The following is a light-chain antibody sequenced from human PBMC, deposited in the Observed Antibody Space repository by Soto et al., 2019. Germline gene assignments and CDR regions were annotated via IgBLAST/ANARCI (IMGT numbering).Light chain of an antibody. CDR1: QSIRTY. J-gene: IGKJ4*01. Sequence: DIQMTQSPSSLSASVGDRVTITCRASQSIRTYLNWYQQKPGKAPKLVIYAASSLKSGVPSRLSGSGSGTDFTLTISSLQPEDFATYYCQQSYSTPNTFGGGTKVEIE. V-gene: IGKV1-39*01. CDR3: QQSYSTPNT. CDR2: AAS.